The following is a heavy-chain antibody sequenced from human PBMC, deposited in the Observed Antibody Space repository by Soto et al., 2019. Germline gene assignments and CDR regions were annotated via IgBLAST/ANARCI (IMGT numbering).Heavy chain of an antibody. J-gene: IGHJ5*02. CDR1: GYTFTSYA. CDR3: ARGNIRGVTRWFDP. D-gene: IGHD3-10*01. CDR2: INAGNSNT. V-gene: IGHV1-3*01. Sequence: QVQLVQSGAEVKKPGASVKVSCKASGYTFTSYAMHWVRQAPGQRLEWMGWINAGNSNTKYSQKFHGRLTITRETSASTAYMELSSLRCEDTAVYYCARGNIRGVTRWFDPWGQGTLVTVSS.